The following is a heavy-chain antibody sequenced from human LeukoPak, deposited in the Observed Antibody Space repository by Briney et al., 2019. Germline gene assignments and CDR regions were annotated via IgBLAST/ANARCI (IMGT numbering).Heavy chain of an antibody. Sequence: GGSLRLSCAASGFTFDDYAMHWVRQAPGKGLEGVSGISWNSGSIGYADSVKGRFTISRDNAKNSLYLQMNSLRAEDTALYYCAKPPYGSGSYYNGPLGYWGQGTLVTVSS. CDR2: ISWNSGSI. CDR3: AKPPYGSGSYYNGPLGY. CDR1: GFTFDDYA. V-gene: IGHV3-9*01. J-gene: IGHJ4*02. D-gene: IGHD3-10*01.